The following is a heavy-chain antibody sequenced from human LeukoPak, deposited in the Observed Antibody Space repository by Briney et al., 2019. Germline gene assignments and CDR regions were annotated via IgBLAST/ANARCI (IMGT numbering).Heavy chain of an antibody. CDR2: IIPIFGTA. CDR1: GGTFSSYA. J-gene: IGHJ3*02. CDR3: ARVGVIAAAADDAFDI. V-gene: IGHV1-69*05. D-gene: IGHD6-13*01. Sequence: SVKVSCTASGGTFSSYAISWVRQAPGQGLEWMGGIIPIFGTANYAQKFQGRVTITTDESTSTAYMELSSLRSEDTAVYYCARVGVIAAAADDAFDIWGQGTMVTVSS.